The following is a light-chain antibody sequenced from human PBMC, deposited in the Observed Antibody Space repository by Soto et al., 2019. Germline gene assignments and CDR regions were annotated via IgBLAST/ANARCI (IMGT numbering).Light chain of an antibody. Sequence: QSVLTRPASVSGSPGQSITISCTGTSSDVGGYNYVSWYQQYPGKVPKVMIYEVSNRPSGVSNRFSGSKSGNTASLTISGVQAEDEADYYCSSYTGSTYVFGTGTKVTVL. CDR1: SSDVGGYNY. CDR3: SSYTGSTYV. J-gene: IGLJ1*01. V-gene: IGLV2-14*01. CDR2: EVS.